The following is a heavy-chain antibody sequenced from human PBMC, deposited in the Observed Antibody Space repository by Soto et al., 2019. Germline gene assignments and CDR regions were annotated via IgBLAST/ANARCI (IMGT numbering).Heavy chain of an antibody. CDR1: GGCISSRNW. D-gene: IGHD3-22*01. CDR2: IYHSGST. J-gene: IGHJ6*02. CDR3: ARSPDSSGYYPRRYYYGMDV. V-gene: IGHV4-4*02. Sequence: NPSETLSLTCAVSGGCISSRNWWSWVRQPPGKGLEWIGEIYHSGSTNYNPSLKSRVTISVDKSKNQFSLKLSSVTAADTAVYYCARSPDSSGYYPRRYYYGMDVWGQGTTVTVSS.